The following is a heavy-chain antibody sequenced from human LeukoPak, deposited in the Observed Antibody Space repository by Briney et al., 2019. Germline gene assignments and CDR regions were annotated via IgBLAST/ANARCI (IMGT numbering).Heavy chain of an antibody. CDR2: IYYSGST. Sequence: SETLSLTCTVSGGSISSGDYYWSWIRQPPGKGLEWIGYIYYSGSTYYNPSLKSRVTISVDTSKNQFSLKLSSVTAADTAVYYCAAPMVRGGYYFDYWGQGTLVTVSS. V-gene: IGHV4-30-4*01. J-gene: IGHJ4*02. D-gene: IGHD3-10*01. CDR3: AAPMVRGGYYFDY. CDR1: GGSISSGDYY.